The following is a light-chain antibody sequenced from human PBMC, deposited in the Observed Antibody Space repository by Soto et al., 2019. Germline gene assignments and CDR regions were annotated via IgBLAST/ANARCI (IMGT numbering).Light chain of an antibody. CDR2: GAS. CDR3: QQYKNWPHT. J-gene: IGKJ1*01. CDR1: QSVSSN. V-gene: IGKV3-15*01. Sequence: ETVMTQSPDTLSVSPGERSTLSCRASQSVSSNLAWYQQRPGQGPRLLIYGASTRATGIPARFSGSGSGTEFTLTISSLQSEDFAVYYCQQYKNWPHTFGQGTKVDIK.